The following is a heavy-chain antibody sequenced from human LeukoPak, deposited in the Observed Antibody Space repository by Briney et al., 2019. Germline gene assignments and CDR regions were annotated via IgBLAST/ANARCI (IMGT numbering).Heavy chain of an antibody. J-gene: IGHJ4*02. D-gene: IGHD3-10*01. CDR3: ARPFGQLSSSYFDY. Sequence: GGSLRLSCVASGFTSDGYDMNWVRQAPGKGLEWVSRINWSGGSTTYADSVKGRFTISRDNAKNSLYLQMNSLRADDTALYYCARPFGQLSSSYFDYWGQGTLVTVSS. CDR1: GFTSDGYD. CDR2: INWSGGST. V-gene: IGHV3-20*04.